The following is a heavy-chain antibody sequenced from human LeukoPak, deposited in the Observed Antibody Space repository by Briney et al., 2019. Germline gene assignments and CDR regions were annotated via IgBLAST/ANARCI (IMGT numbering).Heavy chain of an antibody. V-gene: IGHV4-59*01. D-gene: IGHD3-16*01. CDR1: GGSISSYY. J-gene: IGHJ3*01. CDR2: IYYSGST. CDR3: ARENIMMRVAFNAFDV. Sequence: SETLSLTCSVSGGSISSYYWTWIRQPPGKGLEWIGYIYYSGSTNYNPSLKRRVTVSVVTSTNQFSLNLDSVTGEDTAVYYCARENIMMRVAFNAFDVWGQGTMVTASS.